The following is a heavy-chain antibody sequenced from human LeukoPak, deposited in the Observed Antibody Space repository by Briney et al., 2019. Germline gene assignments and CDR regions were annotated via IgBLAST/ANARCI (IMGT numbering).Heavy chain of an antibody. CDR3: ARDRRYIVVVVAATTPDY. Sequence: GRSLRLSCAASGLTFSGYAMHWVCQAPGKGLGWVVVISYNGSNKYYADSVKGRFTISRDNSKNTLYLQMNSLRAEDTAVYYCARDRRYIVVVVAATTPDYWGQGTLVTVSS. J-gene: IGHJ4*02. CDR1: GLTFSGYA. V-gene: IGHV3-30-3*01. CDR2: ISYNGSNK. D-gene: IGHD2-15*01.